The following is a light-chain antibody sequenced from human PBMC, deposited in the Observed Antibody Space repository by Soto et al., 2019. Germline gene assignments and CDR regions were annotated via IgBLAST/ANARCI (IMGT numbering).Light chain of an antibody. V-gene: IGKV1-6*01. CDR2: AAS. J-gene: IGKJ1*01. CDR3: LQDYNYPLT. Sequence: AIEMTQSPSSLSACVGDRVTITCRASQGIRNDLGWYQQKPGKAPKLLIYAASSLQSGVPSRFSGSGSGTDFTLTISSLQPEDFATYYCLQDYNYPLTFGQGTKVEIK. CDR1: QGIRND.